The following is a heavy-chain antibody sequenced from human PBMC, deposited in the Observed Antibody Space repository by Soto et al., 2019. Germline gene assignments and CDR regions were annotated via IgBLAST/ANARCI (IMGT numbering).Heavy chain of an antibody. CDR2: IYTSGST. J-gene: IGHJ5*02. Sequence: SETLSLTCTVSGGSISSYYWSWIRQPAGKGLEWIGRIYTSGSTNYNPSLNSRVTMSVDTSKNQFSLRLSSVTAEDTAVYYCARDPGPSYHYDSNPTKGWFDPCGQRTLVTVSS. D-gene: IGHD3-22*01. CDR3: ARDPGPSYHYDSNPTKGWFDP. V-gene: IGHV4-4*07. CDR1: GGSISSYY.